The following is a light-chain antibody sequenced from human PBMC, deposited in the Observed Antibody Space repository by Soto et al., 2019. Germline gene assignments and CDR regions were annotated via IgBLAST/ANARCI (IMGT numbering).Light chain of an antibody. J-gene: IGLJ1*01. CDR1: SSDIGSYNR. CDR3: NSYTTLSNRV. V-gene: IGLV2-14*01. CDR2: EVT. Sequence: QSALTQPASVSGSPGQSITISCTGTSSDIGSYNRVSWYQQPPDTAPKLIIYEVTNRPSGVSDRFSGSKSGNTASLTISGLQAEDEANYYCNSYTTLSNRVFGTGTKVTVL.